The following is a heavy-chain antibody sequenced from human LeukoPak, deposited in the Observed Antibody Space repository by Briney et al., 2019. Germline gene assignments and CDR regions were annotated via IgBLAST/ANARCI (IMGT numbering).Heavy chain of an antibody. CDR1: GYTFTSYG. D-gene: IGHD1-1*01. CDR2: ISAYNGNT. CDR3: ARATYNWNDVANWFDP. Sequence: GASVKVPCKASGYTFTSYGISWVRQAPGHGLEWMGWISAYNGNTNYAQKLQGRVTMTTDTSTSTAYMELRSLRSDDTAVYYCARATYNWNDVANWFDPWGQGTLVTVSS. V-gene: IGHV1-18*01. J-gene: IGHJ5*02.